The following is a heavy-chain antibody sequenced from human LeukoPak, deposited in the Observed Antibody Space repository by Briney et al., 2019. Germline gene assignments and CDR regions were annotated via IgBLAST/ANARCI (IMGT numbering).Heavy chain of an antibody. D-gene: IGHD6-19*01. Sequence: GGSLRLSCAASGFTVSSNCMSWVRQAPGKGLEWVSIIYSGGSTFYADSVKGRFTISRDNSKNTLYLQMNSLRAEDTAVYYCARGGSIAVAIDYWGQGTLVTVSS. CDR2: IYSGGST. J-gene: IGHJ4*02. V-gene: IGHV3-66*01. CDR3: ARGGSIAVAIDY. CDR1: GFTVSSNC.